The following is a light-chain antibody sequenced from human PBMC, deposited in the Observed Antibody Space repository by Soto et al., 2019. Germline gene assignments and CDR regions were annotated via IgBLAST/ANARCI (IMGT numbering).Light chain of an antibody. Sequence: EVVLTQSRATLSLSPGERAPLSCRASQSVTNYLTWYQQKPGQAPRLLIYGASTRATAIPARFSGSGSGTDFTLTISSLEPEDLAVYYCQQRGTFGPGTKVDIK. J-gene: IGKJ3*01. CDR2: GAS. CDR3: QQRGT. V-gene: IGKV3-11*01. CDR1: QSVTNY.